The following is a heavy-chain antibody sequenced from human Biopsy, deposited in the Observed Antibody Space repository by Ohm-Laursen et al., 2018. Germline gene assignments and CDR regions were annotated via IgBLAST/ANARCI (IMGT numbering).Heavy chain of an antibody. J-gene: IGHJ3*02. CDR2: IYNTGST. CDR3: ARDLPYYENSGYGAFDM. CDR1: GGFISTYY. D-gene: IGHD3-22*01. V-gene: IGHV4-4*07. Sequence: PGTLSLTCTVSGGFISTYYWNWIRQPAGKALEWIGRIYNTGSTNYNPSLQSHVTMSVDTSKNQFSLKMSSVTAADTAVYYCARDLPYYENSGYGAFDMWGQGTMVTVSS.